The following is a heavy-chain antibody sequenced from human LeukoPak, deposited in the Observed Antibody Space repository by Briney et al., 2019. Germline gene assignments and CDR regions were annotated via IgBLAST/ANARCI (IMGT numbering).Heavy chain of an antibody. CDR3: TRVGYCASTGCYTGVAPFDY. V-gene: IGHV3-7*04. D-gene: IGHD2-2*02. J-gene: IGHJ4*02. CDR1: GFTFSNYW. CDR2: IKQDGSEK. Sequence: GSLRLSCAVSGFTFSNYWMSWVRQAPGKGLEWVANIKQDGSEKYYVDSVKDRFTISRDNAQNSLYLQMNTLRAQDTAVYYCTRVGYCASTGCYTGVAPFDYWGQGTLVTVSS.